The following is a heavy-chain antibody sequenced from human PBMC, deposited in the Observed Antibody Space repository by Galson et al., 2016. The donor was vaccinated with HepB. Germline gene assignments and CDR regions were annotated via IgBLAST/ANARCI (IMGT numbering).Heavy chain of an antibody. CDR3: ARDLIAAAGRTFYYYYYYMDV. V-gene: IGHV3-21*01. Sequence: SLRLSCAASGFTFSYYSMNWVRQAPGKGLERVSSISSSSSDIYYADSAKGRFTISRDNAKNSLYLQMNSLRAEDTAVYYCARDLIAAAGRTFYYYYYYMDVWGKGTRSPSP. CDR2: ISSSSSDI. J-gene: IGHJ6*03. CDR1: GFTFSYYS. D-gene: IGHD6-13*01.